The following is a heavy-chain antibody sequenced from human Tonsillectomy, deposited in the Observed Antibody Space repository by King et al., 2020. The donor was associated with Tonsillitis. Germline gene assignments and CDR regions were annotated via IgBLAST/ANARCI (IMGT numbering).Heavy chain of an antibody. CDR1: GYSFTSYW. Sequence: QLVQSGAEVKKPGQSLKISCKGSGYSFTSYWIGWVRQMPGKGLEWMGIIYPGDADTSYSPSFQGQVTISADKSISTAYLQWVSLKASDTAMYYCARLCEGSGGSRPAEYWGQGPLVTVSS. CDR3: ARLCEGSGGSRPAEY. V-gene: IGHV5-51*01. J-gene: IGHJ4*02. CDR2: IYPGDADT. D-gene: IGHD2-15*01.